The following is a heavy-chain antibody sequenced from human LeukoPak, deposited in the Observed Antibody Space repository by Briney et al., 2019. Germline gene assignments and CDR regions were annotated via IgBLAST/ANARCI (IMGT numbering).Heavy chain of an antibody. J-gene: IGHJ4*02. CDR1: GFTFSSYN. CDR3: TVETGGDYPHFDY. Sequence: GGPLRHSCAASGFTFSSYNMNWVRQAPGKGLEWVSSISSSSSYIYYADSVKGRFTISRDNAKNSLYLQMNSLRAEDTAVYSCTVETGGDYPHFDYWGQGTLVTVSS. CDR2: ISSSSSYI. D-gene: IGHD4-17*01. V-gene: IGHV3-21*01.